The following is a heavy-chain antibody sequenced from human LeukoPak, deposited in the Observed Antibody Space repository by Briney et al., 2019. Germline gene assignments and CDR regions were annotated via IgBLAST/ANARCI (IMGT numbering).Heavy chain of an antibody. D-gene: IGHD3-10*01. Sequence: QPGGSLRLSCAASGFTFSSYAMRWVRQAPGKGLEWVSAISGSGGSTYYADSVKGRFTISRDNSKNTLYLQMNSLRAEDTAVYYCAKVNPPNSPRPWFGELGTWGQGTLVTVSS. CDR3: AKVNPPNSPRPWFGELGT. CDR2: ISGSGGST. V-gene: IGHV3-23*01. J-gene: IGHJ4*02. CDR1: GFTFSSYA.